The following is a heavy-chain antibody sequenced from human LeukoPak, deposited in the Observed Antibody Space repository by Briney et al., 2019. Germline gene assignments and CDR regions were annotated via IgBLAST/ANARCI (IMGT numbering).Heavy chain of an antibody. J-gene: IGHJ4*02. CDR2: LGNP. D-gene: IGHD6-19*01. CDR1: GASTTGGYY. Sequence: SETLSLTCAVSGASTTGGYYLTWIRQPPGKGLEWIGYLGNPNYNPSLKSRVTISGDRSKNQFSLKLNSVTTADTAVYYCATYRGGGGGLGYWGQGTLVTVSS. V-gene: IGHV4-61*08. CDR3: ATYRGGGGGLGY.